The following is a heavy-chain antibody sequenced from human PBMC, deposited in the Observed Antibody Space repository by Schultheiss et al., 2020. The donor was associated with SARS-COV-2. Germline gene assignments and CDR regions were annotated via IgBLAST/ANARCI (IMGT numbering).Heavy chain of an antibody. CDR2: IYWDDNK. J-gene: IGHJ3*02. CDR3: AHTLVVVTGDAFDI. D-gene: IGHD2-21*02. Sequence: SGPTLVKPTQTLTLTCTFSGFSLTTSGVGVGWIRQPPGKALEWLALIYWDDNKRYSPSLKSRLTITKDTSKNLVVLTITNMDPVDTATYYCAHTLVVVTGDAFDIWGQGTMVTVSS. V-gene: IGHV2-5*02. CDR1: GFSLTTSGVG.